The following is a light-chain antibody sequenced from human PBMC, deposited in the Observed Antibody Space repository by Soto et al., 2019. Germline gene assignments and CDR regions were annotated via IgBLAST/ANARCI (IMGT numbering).Light chain of an antibody. J-gene: IGLJ2*01. V-gene: IGLV2-14*01. CDR1: SSDVGGYNY. CDR2: DVS. Sequence: QSALTQPASVSGSPGQSITISCTGTSSDVGGYNYVSWYQQHPGKAPKLMIYDVSNRPSGVSNRFSGSKSGHTASLTISGLPAEDEADYYCSSYTSSSTRVFGGGTKVTVL. CDR3: SSYTSSSTRV.